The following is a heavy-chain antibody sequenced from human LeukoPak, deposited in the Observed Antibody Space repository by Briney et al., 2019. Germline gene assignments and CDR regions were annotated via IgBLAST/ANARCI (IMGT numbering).Heavy chain of an antibody. D-gene: IGHD3/OR15-3a*01. J-gene: IGHJ4*02. V-gene: IGHV3-7*01. CDR2: TKEEGNEM. CDR1: GGSISSSSYY. Sequence: ETLSLTCTVSGGSISSSSYYWGWIRQPPGKGLEWVATTKEEGNEMYYVDSVEGRFTISRDNAKSSLYLQMDSLRAEDTAVYYCARGGVWTGRFDNWGQGTRVTVSS. CDR3: ARGGVWTGRFDN.